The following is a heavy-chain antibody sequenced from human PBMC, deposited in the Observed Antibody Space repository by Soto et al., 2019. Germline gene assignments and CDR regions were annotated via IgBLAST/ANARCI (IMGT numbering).Heavy chain of an antibody. J-gene: IGHJ6*02. Sequence: QVQLVQSGAEVKKPGASVKVSCKASGYTFTSYGISWVRQAPGQGLEWMGWISAYNGNTNYAQKLQGRVTMTTDTATSAAYMELRSLRSDDTAVYYCARDTPRWNVSYYYYGMEVWGQGTTVTVSS. CDR2: ISAYNGNT. D-gene: IGHD1-1*01. V-gene: IGHV1-18*01. CDR1: GYTFTSYG. CDR3: ARDTPRWNVSYYYYGMEV.